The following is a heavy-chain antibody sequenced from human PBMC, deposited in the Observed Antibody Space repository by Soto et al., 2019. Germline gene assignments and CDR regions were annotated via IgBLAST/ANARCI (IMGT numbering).Heavy chain of an antibody. Sequence: QLQLQESGPGLVKPSETLSLTCTVSGGSISSSSYYWGWIRQPPGKGLEWIGIIYYSGNTYYTPSLKSRVTLSVDTSKNRFSLKLSSVTAADTVVYYCAREGGRYCAGGSCQVDYWGQGTLVTVSS. CDR1: GGSISSSSYY. D-gene: IGHD2-15*01. J-gene: IGHJ4*02. V-gene: IGHV4-39*02. CDR3: AREGGRYCAGGSCQVDY. CDR2: IYYSGNT.